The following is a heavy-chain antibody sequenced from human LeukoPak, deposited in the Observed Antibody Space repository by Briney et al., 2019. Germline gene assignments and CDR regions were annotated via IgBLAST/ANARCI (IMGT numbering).Heavy chain of an antibody. CDR3: ARGYGDYSFGNAFDI. Sequence: PSETLSLTCAVYGGSFSGYYWNWIRQPPGKGLEWIGEINHSGSTNYNPSLKSRVTISVDTSKNQFSLKLSSVTAADTAVYYCARGYGDYSFGNAFDIWGQGTMVTVSS. D-gene: IGHD4-17*01. V-gene: IGHV4-34*01. J-gene: IGHJ3*02. CDR2: INHSGST. CDR1: GGSFSGYY.